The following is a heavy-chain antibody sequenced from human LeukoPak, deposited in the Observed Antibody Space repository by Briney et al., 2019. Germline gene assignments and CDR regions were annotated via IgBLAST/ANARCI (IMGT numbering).Heavy chain of an antibody. V-gene: IGHV4-59*01. CDR1: GGSITNYY. CDR2: IYYSGST. Sequence: SETLSLTCAVSGGSITNYYWNWVRQPPGKGLEWIGYIYYSGSTNYNPSLKSRVSISVDTSKNRFSLKLSSVTAADTAVYYCARGGQYYYFGMAVWGQGTTVTVSS. CDR3: ARGGQYYYFGMAV. J-gene: IGHJ6*02.